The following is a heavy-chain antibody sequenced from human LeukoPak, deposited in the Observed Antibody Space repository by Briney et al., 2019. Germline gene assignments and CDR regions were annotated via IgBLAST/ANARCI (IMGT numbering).Heavy chain of an antibody. CDR2: INHSGST. CDR1: GGSFSGYY. V-gene: IGHV4-34*01. Sequence: SETLSLTCAVYGGSFSGYYWSWIRQPPGKGLEWIGEINHSGSTNYNPSLKSRVTISVDTSKNQFSLKLGSVTAADTAVYYCARGPYYHYYFDYWGQGTLVTVSS. J-gene: IGHJ4*02. CDR3: ARGPYYHYYFDY. D-gene: IGHD2-21*01.